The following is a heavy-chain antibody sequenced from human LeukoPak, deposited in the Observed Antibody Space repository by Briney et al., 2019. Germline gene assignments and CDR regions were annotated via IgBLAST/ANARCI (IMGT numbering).Heavy chain of an antibody. CDR2: IYSGGDT. V-gene: IGHV3-53*01. Sequence: PGGSLRLSCAASGFPVSSNYMSWVRQAPGKGLEWVSLIYSGGDTYYADSVKGRFTISRDNSKNTLYLQMNSLRAEDTAVYYCARVLLWFGDLYFDYWGQGTLVTVSS. J-gene: IGHJ4*02. CDR3: ARVLLWFGDLYFDY. CDR1: GFPVSSNY. D-gene: IGHD3-10*01.